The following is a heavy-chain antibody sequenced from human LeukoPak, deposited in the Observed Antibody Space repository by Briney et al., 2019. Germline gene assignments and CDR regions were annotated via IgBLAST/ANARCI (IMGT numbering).Heavy chain of an antibody. J-gene: IGHJ4*02. D-gene: IGHD3-22*01. V-gene: IGHV1-2*06. CDR2: MSPNSGAT. CDR3: VRVFDSSDGSGYWDY. CDR1: GYMFTGYY. Sequence: ASVKVSCKACGYMFTGYYIHWVRQAPGQGLEWMGRMSPNSGATNYAQKFQGRVTMTRDTSISTAYMELSSLRSDDTAVYYCVRVFDSSDGSGYWDYWGQGTLVTVSS.